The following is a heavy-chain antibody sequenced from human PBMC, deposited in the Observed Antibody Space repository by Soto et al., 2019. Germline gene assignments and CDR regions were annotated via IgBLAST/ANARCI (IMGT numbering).Heavy chain of an antibody. CDR3: TTRLWFGGENWFDP. Sequence: SWVRQAPGKGLEWVGRIKSKTDGGTTDYAAPVKGRFTISRDDSKNTLYLQMNSLKTEDTAVYYCTTRLWFGGENWFDPWGQGTLVTVSS. CDR2: IKSKTDGGTT. V-gene: IGHV3-15*01. D-gene: IGHD3-10*01. J-gene: IGHJ5*02.